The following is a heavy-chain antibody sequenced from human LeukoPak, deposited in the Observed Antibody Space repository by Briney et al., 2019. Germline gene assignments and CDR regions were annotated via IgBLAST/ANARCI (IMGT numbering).Heavy chain of an antibody. D-gene: IGHD6-13*01. CDR1: GFTFSSYG. V-gene: IGHV3-30*02. CDR3: AKDVSSSWYMDY. CDR2: IRYDGSNK. J-gene: IGHJ4*02. Sequence: GGSLRLSCAASGFTFSSYGMHWVRQAPGKGLEWVAFIRYDGSNKYYADSVNGRFTISRDNSKNTLYLQMNSLRAEDTAVYYCAKDVSSSWYMDYWGQGTLVTVSS.